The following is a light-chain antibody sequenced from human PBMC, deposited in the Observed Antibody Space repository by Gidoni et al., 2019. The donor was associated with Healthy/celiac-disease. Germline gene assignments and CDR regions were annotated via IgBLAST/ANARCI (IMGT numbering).Light chain of an antibody. V-gene: IGKV1-5*01. CDR2: DAS. Sequence: DLQMTQSPSTLSASVGDRVTITCRASQSISSWLAWYQQKPGKAPKLLIYDASSLESGVPSRFSGSGSLTEFTLTISSLQPDDFATYYCQQYNSYSWTFGQGTKVEIK. J-gene: IGKJ1*01. CDR1: QSISSW. CDR3: QQYNSYSWT.